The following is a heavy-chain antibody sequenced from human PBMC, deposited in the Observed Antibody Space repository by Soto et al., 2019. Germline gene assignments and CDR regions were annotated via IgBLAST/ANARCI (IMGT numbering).Heavy chain of an antibody. CDR3: ATGAGGPYYYYYYGMDV. V-gene: IGHV4-31*03. D-gene: IGHD2-15*01. CDR2: IYYSGST. CDR1: GGSISSGGYY. Sequence: SETLSLTCTVSGGSISSGGYYWSWIRQRPGKGLEWIGYIYYSGSTYYNPSLKSRVTISVDTSKNQFSLKLSSVTAADTAVYYCATGAGGPYYYYYYGMDVWGQGTTVTVSS. J-gene: IGHJ6*02.